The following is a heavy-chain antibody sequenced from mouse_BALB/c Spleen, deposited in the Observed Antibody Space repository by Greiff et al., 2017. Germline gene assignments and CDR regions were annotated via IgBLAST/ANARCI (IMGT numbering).Heavy chain of an antibody. CDR3: ARIYDGYYWYFDV. J-gene: IGHJ1*01. V-gene: IGHV3-5*02. Sequence: EVKLQESGPGLVKPSQTVSLTCTVTGISITTGNSRWSWIRQFPGNKLEWIGYIYYSGTITYNPSLTSRTTITRDTSKNQFFLEMNSLTAEDTATYYCARIYDGYYWYFDVWGAGTTVTVSS. CDR1: GISITTGNSR. CDR2: IYYSGTI. D-gene: IGHD2-3*01.